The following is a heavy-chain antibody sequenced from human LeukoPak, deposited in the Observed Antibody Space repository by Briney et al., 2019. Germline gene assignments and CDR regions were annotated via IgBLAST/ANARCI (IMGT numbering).Heavy chain of an antibody. CDR1: GLTVSSNY. CDR3: PRGSHHSYYMDV. Sequence: GGSLRLSCAASGLTVSSNYMNWVRQAPGKGLEWVSVIYSGGSTYYADSVKGRFTISRDNSKNTLYLQMNSLSAEDTAVYYCPRGSHHSYYMDVWGKGSTVTVSS. V-gene: IGHV3-53*01. CDR2: IYSGGST. J-gene: IGHJ6*03.